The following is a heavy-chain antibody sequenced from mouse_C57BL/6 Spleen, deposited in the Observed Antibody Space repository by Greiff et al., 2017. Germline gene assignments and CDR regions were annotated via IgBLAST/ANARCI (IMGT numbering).Heavy chain of an antibody. V-gene: IGHV5-4*01. J-gene: IGHJ3*01. CDR2: ISDGGSYT. CDR3: ARDELRLRFAY. Sequence: EVQRVESGGGLVKPGGSLKLSCAASGFTFSSYAMSWVRQTPETRLAWVATISDGGSYTYYPDNVKGRFTISRDNAKNNLYLQMSQLKSEDTAMYYCARDELRLRFAYWGQGTLVTVSA. CDR1: GFTFSSYA. D-gene: IGHD3-2*02.